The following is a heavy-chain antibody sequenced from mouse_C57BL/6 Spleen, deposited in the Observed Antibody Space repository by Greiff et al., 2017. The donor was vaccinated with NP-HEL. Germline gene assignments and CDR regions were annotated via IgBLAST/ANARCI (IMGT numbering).Heavy chain of an antibody. CDR2: IHPNSGST. D-gene: IGHD1-1*01. CDR3: ARPFFTTVVSYWYFDV. Sequence: QVQLQQSGAELVKPGASVKLSCKASGYTFTSYWMHWVKQRPGQGLEWIGMIHPNSGSTNYNEKFKSKATLTVDKSSSTAYMQLSSLTSEDSAVYYCARPFFTTVVSYWYFDVWGTGTTVTVSS. V-gene: IGHV1-64*01. CDR1: GYTFTSYW. J-gene: IGHJ1*03.